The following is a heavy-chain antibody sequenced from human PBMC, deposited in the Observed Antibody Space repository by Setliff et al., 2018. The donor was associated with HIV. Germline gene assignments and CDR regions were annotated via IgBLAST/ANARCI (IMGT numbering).Heavy chain of an antibody. J-gene: IGHJ4*02. CDR1: GGTFTNYV. V-gene: IGHV1-18*01. CDR3: AREHGTSWPYFDF. CDR2: ISGYSGHT. Sequence: ASVNVSCKASGGTFTNYVISWVRQAPGQGLEWMGWISGYSGHTSYAQNFQGRVTMTTDTSTNTAYLELRGLRSDDTAIYYCAREHGTSWPYFDFWGQGTLVTVSS.